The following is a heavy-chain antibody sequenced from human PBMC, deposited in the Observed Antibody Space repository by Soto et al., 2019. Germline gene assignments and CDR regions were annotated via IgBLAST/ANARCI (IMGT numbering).Heavy chain of an antibody. CDR3: ARGNTRMNYYYYGMDV. D-gene: IGHD2-2*01. J-gene: IGHJ6*02. V-gene: IGHV4-30-4*01. CDR1: GGSISSGDYY. Sequence: SETLSVTCTVSGGSISSGDYYWSWIRQPPGKGLEWIGYIYYSGSTYYNPSLKSRVTISVDTSKNQFSLKLSSVTAADTAVYYCARGNTRMNYYYYGMDVWGQGATVTVSS. CDR2: IYYSGST.